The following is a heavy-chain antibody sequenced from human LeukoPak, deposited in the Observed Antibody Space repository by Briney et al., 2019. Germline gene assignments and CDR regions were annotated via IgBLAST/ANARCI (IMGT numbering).Heavy chain of an antibody. CDR2: INHSGST. V-gene: IGHV4-34*01. Sequence: SETLSLTGAVYGGSFSGYYWGWIRQPPGKGLEWIGEINHSGSTNYNPSLKSRVTISVDTSKNQFSLKLSSVTAADTAVYYCARKLGYYYDSSGYSHPGTFDYWGQGTLVTVSS. CDR3: ARKLGYYYDSSGYSHPGTFDY. CDR1: GGSFSGYY. J-gene: IGHJ4*02. D-gene: IGHD3-22*01.